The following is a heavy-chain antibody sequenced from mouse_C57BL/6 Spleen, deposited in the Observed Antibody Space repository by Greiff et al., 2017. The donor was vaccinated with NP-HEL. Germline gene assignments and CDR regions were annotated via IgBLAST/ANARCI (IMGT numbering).Heavy chain of an antibody. D-gene: IGHD1-1*01. V-gene: IGHV5-6*02. Sequence: EVMLVESGGDLVKPGGSLKLSCAASGFTFSSYGMSWVRQTPDKRLEWVATISSGGSYTNYTDSVKGRFTISRDNAKNTLYLHMSSLKSEDTAMYYCARRGVTYGSRVPYYAMDYWGQGTSVTVSS. CDR3: ARRGVTYGSRVPYYAMDY. CDR2: ISSGGSYT. J-gene: IGHJ4*01. CDR1: GFTFSSYG.